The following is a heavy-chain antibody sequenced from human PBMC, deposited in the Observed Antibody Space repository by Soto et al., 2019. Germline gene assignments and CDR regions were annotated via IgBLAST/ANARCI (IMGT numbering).Heavy chain of an antibody. J-gene: IGHJ4*02. D-gene: IGHD3-10*01. CDR3: AADGGITMVRGVTPDY. Sequence: SVKVSCKASGFTFTSSAVQWVRQARGQRLEWIGWIVVGSGNTNYAQKFQERVTITRDMSTSTAYMELSSLRSEDTAVYYCAADGGITMVRGVTPDYWGQGTLVTVSS. V-gene: IGHV1-58*01. CDR1: GFTFTSSA. CDR2: IVVGSGNT.